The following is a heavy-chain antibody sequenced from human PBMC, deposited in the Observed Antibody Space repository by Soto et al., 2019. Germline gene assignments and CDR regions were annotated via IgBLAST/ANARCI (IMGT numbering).Heavy chain of an antibody. J-gene: IGHJ6*02. V-gene: IGHV1-46*04. CDR1: GYIFSTYY. Sequence: QVQLVQSGAEVKKPGASVRISCEASGYIFSTYYIHWVRRAPGLGLAWMGIFNPGGHGTTYAQRLQGRVIMSSDLSTNTAYMELTRLSPEDTAVYYCARVQIVTGYYGGGMDVWGQGTTLTVS. CDR2: FNPGGHGT. D-gene: IGHD3-9*01. CDR3: ARVQIVTGYYGGGMDV.